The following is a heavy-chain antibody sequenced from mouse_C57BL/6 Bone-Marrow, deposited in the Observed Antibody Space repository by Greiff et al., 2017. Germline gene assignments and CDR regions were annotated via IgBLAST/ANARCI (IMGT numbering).Heavy chain of an antibody. Sequence: QVQLQQSGAELARPGASVKLSCKASGYTFTSYGISWVKQRTGQGLEWIGEIYPRSGNTYYNEKFKGKATLTADKSSSTAYMELRRLTSEDSAVYFCAGITTVVATRGYYAMDYWGQGTSVTVSS. D-gene: IGHD1-1*01. CDR2: IYPRSGNT. J-gene: IGHJ4*01. CDR3: AGITTVVATRGYYAMDY. CDR1: GYTFTSYG. V-gene: IGHV1-81*01.